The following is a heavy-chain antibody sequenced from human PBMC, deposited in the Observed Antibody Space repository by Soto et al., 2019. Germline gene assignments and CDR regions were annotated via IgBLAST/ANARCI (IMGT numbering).Heavy chain of an antibody. CDR2: ISGSSGST. CDR1: GFTFSNYA. V-gene: IGHV3-23*01. Sequence: SLRLSCAASGFTFSNYAMSWVRQAPGKGLEWVSVISGSSGSTYYADSVKGRFTVSRDNSKNTLSLQMNGLRADDTAVYYCVKVPTVTTRDCWGQGTLVTVSS. J-gene: IGHJ4*02. CDR3: VKVPTVTTRDC. D-gene: IGHD4-17*01.